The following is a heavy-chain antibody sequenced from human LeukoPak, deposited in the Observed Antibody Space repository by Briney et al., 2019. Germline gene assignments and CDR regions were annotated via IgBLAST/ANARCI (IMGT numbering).Heavy chain of an antibody. CDR2: INSDGSST. CDR3: ARGKWVLYFDY. D-gene: IGHD1-26*01. V-gene: IGHV3-74*01. J-gene: IGHJ4*02. CDR1: GFTFSSYW. Sequence: GGSLRLSCAASGFTFSSYWMPWVRQAPGKGLVWVSRINSDGSSTSYADSVKGRFTISRDNAKNTPYLQMNSLRAEDTAVYYCARGKWVLYFDYWGQGTLVTVSS.